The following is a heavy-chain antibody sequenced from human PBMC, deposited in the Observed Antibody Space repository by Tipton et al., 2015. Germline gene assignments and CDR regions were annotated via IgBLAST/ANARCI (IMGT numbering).Heavy chain of an antibody. V-gene: IGHV4-59*07. J-gene: IGHJ6*02. CDR1: GGSISSYY. CDR2: IYYSGST. Sequence: TLSLTCTVSGGSISSYYWSWIRQPPGKGLEWIGHIYYSGSTNYNPSLKSRVTISIDTSKNQFSLKLSSVTAADTAVYYCASNDPQGAIRFLEWFTSGMDVWGQGTTVTVSS. D-gene: IGHD3-3*01. CDR3: ASNDPQGAIRFLEWFTSGMDV.